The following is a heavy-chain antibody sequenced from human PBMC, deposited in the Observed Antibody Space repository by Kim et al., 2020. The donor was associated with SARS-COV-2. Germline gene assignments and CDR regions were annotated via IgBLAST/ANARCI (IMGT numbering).Heavy chain of an antibody. J-gene: IGHJ4*02. V-gene: IGHV3-7*03. Sequence: GGSLRLSCAAYGFIFKNAWMSWVRQAPGKGLEWVANIKKDESEKNYVDSVRGRFTISRDNAKNSMYLQMNSLRAEDTAVYYCARGSGWTDYWGQGTLVIVSS. CDR3: ARGSGWTDY. CDR1: GFIFKNAW. CDR2: IKKDESEK. D-gene: IGHD6-19*01.